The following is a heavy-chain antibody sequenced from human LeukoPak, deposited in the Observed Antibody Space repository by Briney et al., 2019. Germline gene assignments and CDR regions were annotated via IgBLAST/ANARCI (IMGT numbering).Heavy chain of an antibody. CDR3: AREWDKGFDH. Sequence: TSVKVSCKASGGTFDKYVISWVRQAPGQGLEWMGMIIAKFGTAKYEQKFQGRVTITTDESTSTAYMEMRSLRSEDTAIYYCAREWDKGFDHWGQGALVTVSS. V-gene: IGHV1-69*05. CDR2: IIAKFGTA. J-gene: IGHJ4*02. CDR1: GGTFDKYV. D-gene: IGHD1-26*01.